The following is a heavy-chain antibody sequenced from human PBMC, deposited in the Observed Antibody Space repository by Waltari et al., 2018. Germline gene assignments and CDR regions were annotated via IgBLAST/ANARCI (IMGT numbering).Heavy chain of an antibody. D-gene: IGHD5-12*01. V-gene: IGHV1-69*13. CDR3: ARIYSGYDYDY. CDR2: IIPNVGTA. CDR1: GGTFSSYA. Sequence: QVQLVQSGAEVKKPGSSVKVSCKASGGTFSSYAISWVRQAPGQGLEWMGGIIPNVGTATYAKKFQGRVTIPADESTSTAYMELSSLRSEDTAVYYCARIYSGYDYDYWGQGTLVTVSS. J-gene: IGHJ4*02.